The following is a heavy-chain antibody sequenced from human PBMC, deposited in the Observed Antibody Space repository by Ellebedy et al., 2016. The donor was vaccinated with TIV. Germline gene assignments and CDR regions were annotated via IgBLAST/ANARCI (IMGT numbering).Heavy chain of an antibody. V-gene: IGHV3-48*02. Sequence: PGGSLRLSCEASRFTFSTYSMNWVRQAPGKGLEWISYIGSRSGIFRYADSVKGRFTISRDNAKNSLYLQMNSLRDEDTAVYYCARAIGVADCSWGQGTLVTVSS. D-gene: IGHD2-21*02. CDR3: ARAIGVADCS. J-gene: IGHJ5*02. CDR2: IGSRSGIF. CDR1: RFTFSTYS.